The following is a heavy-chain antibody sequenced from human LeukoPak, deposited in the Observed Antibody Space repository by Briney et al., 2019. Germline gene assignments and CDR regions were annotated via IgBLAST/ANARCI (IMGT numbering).Heavy chain of an antibody. CDR2: IYYSGST. CDR1: GGSISSSSYY. D-gene: IGHD6-19*01. CDR3: ARVFWQWLYYSDY. V-gene: IGHV4-39*01. J-gene: IGHJ4*02. Sequence: PSETLSLTCTVSGGSISSSSYYWGWIRQPPGKGLEWIGSIYYSGSTYYNPSLKSRVTISVDTSKNQFSLKLSPVTAADTAVYYCARVFWQWLYYSDYWGQGTLVTVSS.